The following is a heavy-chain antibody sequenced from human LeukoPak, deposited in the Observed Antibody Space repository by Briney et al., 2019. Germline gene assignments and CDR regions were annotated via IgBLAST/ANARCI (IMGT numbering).Heavy chain of an antibody. Sequence: ASVKVSCKASGYTFTSYGISWVRQAPGQGLEWMGWISAYNGNTGYAQKFQGRVTMTRNTSISTAYMELSSLRSEDTAVYYCARVPIVVVPAAMRPPYYYYGMDVWGQGTTVTVSS. V-gene: IGHV1-8*02. CDR3: ARVPIVVVPAAMRPPYYYYGMDV. CDR2: ISAYNGNT. CDR1: GYTFTSYG. J-gene: IGHJ6*02. D-gene: IGHD2-2*01.